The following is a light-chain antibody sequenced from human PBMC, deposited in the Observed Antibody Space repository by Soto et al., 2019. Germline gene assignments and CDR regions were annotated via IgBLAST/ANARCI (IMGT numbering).Light chain of an antibody. CDR1: QSIGNW. J-gene: IGKJ4*01. V-gene: IGKV1-5*01. CDR3: QQSYTTPLT. CDR2: DAA. Sequence: DIQMTQFPSTVSASVGDRVAITCRASQSIGNWVAWYQQKPGKAPKLLIYDAATLESGVPSRFSGSGSETNFTLIISSLQPEDFATYYCQQSYTTPLTFGGGTKVDIK.